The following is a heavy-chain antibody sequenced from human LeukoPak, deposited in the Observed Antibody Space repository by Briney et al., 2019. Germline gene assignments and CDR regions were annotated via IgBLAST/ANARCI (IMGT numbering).Heavy chain of an antibody. V-gene: IGHV6-1*01. CDR2: TYYRSKWYN. CDR3: ARHRIGGDYDAFEF. Sequence: SQTLSLTCAISGDSVSSNSAAWNWIRQSPSRGLEWLGRTYYRSKWYNDYAVSVKTRLTINPDTSKNQFSLRLSSVTAADTAVYYCARHRIGGDYDAFEFWGQGALVTVSS. J-gene: IGHJ4*02. CDR1: GDSVSSNSAA. D-gene: IGHD4-17*01.